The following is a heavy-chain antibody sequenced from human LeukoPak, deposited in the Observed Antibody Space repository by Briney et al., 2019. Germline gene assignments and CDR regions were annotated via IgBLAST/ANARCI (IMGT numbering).Heavy chain of an antibody. CDR1: GFTFSDYA. Sequence: PGGSLRLSCAASGFTFSDYAMHWVRQAPGKGLEWVAVIAYGGTYTHHADSLKGRFTISRDNSRDTLYLQINSLRPEDTALYYCARNKAITAFFSMDVWGQGTTIIVSS. D-gene: IGHD2/OR15-2a*01. V-gene: IGHV3-30*03. J-gene: IGHJ6*02. CDR2: IAYGGTYT. CDR3: ARNKAITAFFSMDV.